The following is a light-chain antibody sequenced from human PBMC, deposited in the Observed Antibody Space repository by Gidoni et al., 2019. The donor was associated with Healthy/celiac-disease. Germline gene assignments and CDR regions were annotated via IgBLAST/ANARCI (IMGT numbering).Light chain of an antibody. CDR3: SSYAGSNNLRV. J-gene: IGLJ1*01. Sequence: QSALTQPPSPSGSPGPSVPISCTGTSSDVGGYNYVSWYQQHPGKAPKLMIYEVSKRPSGVPDRFSGSKSGNTASLTVSGLQAEDEAEYYCSSYAGSNNLRVFGTGTKVXVX. V-gene: IGLV2-8*01. CDR1: SSDVGGYNY. CDR2: EVS.